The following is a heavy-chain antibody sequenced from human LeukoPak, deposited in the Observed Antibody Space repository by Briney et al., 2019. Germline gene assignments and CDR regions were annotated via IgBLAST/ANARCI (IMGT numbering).Heavy chain of an antibody. J-gene: IGHJ3*02. CDR2: IYHSGST. D-gene: IGHD3-22*01. CDR1: GGSISSSNW. CDR3: ATGGENSYDSSGWDAFDI. V-gene: IGHV4-4*02. Sequence: SGTLSLTCAVSGGSISSSNWWSWVRQPPGKGLEWIGEIYHSGSTNYNPSLKSRVTISVDKSKNQFSLKLSSVTAADTAVYYCATGGENSYDSSGWDAFDIWGQGTMVTVSS.